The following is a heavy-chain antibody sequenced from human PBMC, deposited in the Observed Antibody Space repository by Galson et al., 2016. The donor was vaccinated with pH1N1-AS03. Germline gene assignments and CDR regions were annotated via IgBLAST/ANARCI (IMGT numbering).Heavy chain of an antibody. Sequence: SVKVSCKASGYTFTSFTNEYVHWVRQAPGQGLEWMGMINPSGGSTTYAQKLQGRITVTRDTSTSTVYMELSSLRSEDTAVYYCTRSTRRDSLFGVTTIQDAFDVWGRGTMVTISS. V-gene: IGHV1-46*04. D-gene: IGHD3-3*01. CDR2: INPSGGST. CDR1: GYTFTSFTNEY. J-gene: IGHJ3*01. CDR3: TRSTRRDSLFGVTTIQDAFDV.